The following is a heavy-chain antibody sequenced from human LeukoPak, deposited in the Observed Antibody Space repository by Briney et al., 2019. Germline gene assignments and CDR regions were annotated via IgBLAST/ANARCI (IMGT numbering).Heavy chain of an antibody. J-gene: IGHJ4*02. CDR1: GFTFSDYY. CDR2: ISSSGSTI. CDR3: AGYYDILTGYYNTAGFDY. D-gene: IGHD3-9*01. Sequence: GGSLRLSCAASGFTFSDYYMSWIRQAPGKGREWVSYISSSGSTIYYADSVKGRFTISRDNAKNSLYLQMNSLRAEDTAVYYCAGYYDILTGYYNTAGFDYWGQGTLVTVSS. V-gene: IGHV3-11*01.